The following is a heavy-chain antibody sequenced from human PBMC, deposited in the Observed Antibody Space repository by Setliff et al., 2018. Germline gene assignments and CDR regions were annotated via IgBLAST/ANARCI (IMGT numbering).Heavy chain of an antibody. D-gene: IGHD3-3*01. CDR1: GVSLSDYY. V-gene: IGHV4-34*01. J-gene: IGHJ4*02. CDR3: RFWSGYYKNDY. CDR2: INHSGNT. Sequence: PSETLSLTCTVYGVSLSDYYWGWVRQSPGKGLDWIGEINHSGNTNYDPSLEGRISISVDTSKRQFSLKLSSVTAADMAVHYCRFWSGYYKNDYWAQGTVVTVSS.